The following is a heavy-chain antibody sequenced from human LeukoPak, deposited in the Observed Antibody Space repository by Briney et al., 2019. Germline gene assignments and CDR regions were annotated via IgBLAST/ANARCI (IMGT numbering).Heavy chain of an antibody. D-gene: IGHD6-19*01. Sequence: NPSETLSLTCTVSGYSISSGYYWGWIRQPPGKGLEWIGSIYHSGSTYYNPSLKSRVTISVDTSKNQFSLKLSSVTAADTAVYYCARGFEWLVPFDYWGQGTLVTVSS. J-gene: IGHJ4*02. V-gene: IGHV4-38-2*02. CDR1: GYSISSGYY. CDR3: ARGFEWLVPFDY. CDR2: IYHSGST.